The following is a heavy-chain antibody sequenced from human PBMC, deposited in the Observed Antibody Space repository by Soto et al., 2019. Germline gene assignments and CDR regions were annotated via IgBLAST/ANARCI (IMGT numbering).Heavy chain of an antibody. CDR2: INHSGST. CDR3: ARGTCSGGSCYLNYFDY. D-gene: IGHD2-15*01. J-gene: IGHJ4*02. Sequence: SETLSLTCAVYGGSFSGYYWSWIRQPRGRGLEWIGEINHSGSTNYNPSPKSRVTISVDTSKNQSSLQHCSVTAADTAVYYCARGTCSGGSCYLNYFDYWGQGTLVTVSS. CDR1: GGSFSGYY. V-gene: IGHV4-34*01.